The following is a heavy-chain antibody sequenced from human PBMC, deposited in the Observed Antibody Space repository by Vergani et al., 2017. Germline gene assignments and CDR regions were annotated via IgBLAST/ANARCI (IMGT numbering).Heavy chain of an antibody. CDR3: ARSLIAVACVVDY. CDR1: GGSISSYY. CDR2: IYYSGST. V-gene: IGHV4-59*01. J-gene: IGHJ4*02. D-gene: IGHD6-19*01. Sequence: QVQLQESGPGLVKPSETLSLTCTVSGGSISSYYWSWIRQTPGKGLEWIGYIYYSGSTNYNPSLKSRVTISVDTSKNQFSLKLSSVTAADTAVYYCARSLIAVACVVDYWGQGTLVTVSS.